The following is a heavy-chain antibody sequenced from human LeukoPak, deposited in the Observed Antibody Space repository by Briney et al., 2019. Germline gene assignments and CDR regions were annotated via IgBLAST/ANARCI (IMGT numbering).Heavy chain of an antibody. V-gene: IGHV4-34*01. D-gene: IGHD1-26*01. J-gene: IGHJ4*02. Sequence: SETLSLTCAVYGGSFSGYYWSWIRQPPGKGLGWIGEINHSGSTNYNPSLKSRVTISVDTSKNQFSLKLSSVTAADTAVYYCARSESGSYPPTEGCFDYWGQGTLVTVSS. CDR1: GGSFSGYY. CDR2: INHSGST. CDR3: ARSESGSYPPTEGCFDY.